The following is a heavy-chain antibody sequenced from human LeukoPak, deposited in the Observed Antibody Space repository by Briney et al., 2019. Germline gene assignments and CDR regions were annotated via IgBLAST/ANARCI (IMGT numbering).Heavy chain of an antibody. CDR2: IYYSGST. CDR1: GGSISSHY. Sequence: SETLSLTCTVSGGSISSHYWSWIRQPPGKGLEWIGYIYYSGSTNYNPSLKSRVTISVDTSKNQFSLKLSSVTAADTAVYYCAGAAYYDSSGQIFDYWGQGTLVTVSS. V-gene: IGHV4-59*11. CDR3: AGAAYYDSSGQIFDY. J-gene: IGHJ4*02. D-gene: IGHD3-22*01.